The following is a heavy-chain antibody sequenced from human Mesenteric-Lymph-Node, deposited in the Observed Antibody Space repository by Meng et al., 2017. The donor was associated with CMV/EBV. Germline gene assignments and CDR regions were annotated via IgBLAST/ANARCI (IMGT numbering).Heavy chain of an antibody. CDR2: IIPILGIA. Sequence: SVKVSCKASGGTFSSYAISWVRQAPGQGLEWMGGIIPILGIANYAQKFQGRVTITADKSTSTAYMELSSLRSEDTAVYYCARVVDYYDTSGYYSYYFDHWGQGSLVTVSS. J-gene: IGHJ4*02. CDR1: GGTFSSYA. D-gene: IGHD3-22*01. CDR3: ARVVDYYDTSGYYSYYFDH. V-gene: IGHV1-69*10.